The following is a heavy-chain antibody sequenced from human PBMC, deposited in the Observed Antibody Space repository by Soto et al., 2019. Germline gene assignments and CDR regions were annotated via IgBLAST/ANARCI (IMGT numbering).Heavy chain of an antibody. CDR2: IYPRGST. J-gene: IGHJ4*02. D-gene: IGHD5-12*01. CDR1: GGSISSGGYS. Sequence: QLQLQESGSGLVKPSQTLSLTCAVPGGSISSGGYSWSWIRQPPGKGLEWIGYIYPRGSTYYIQSLKSRVTISVDRSKNQFSLKLSSVTAADTAVYYCAAGGGLPRYYWGQGTLVTVSS. CDR3: AAGGGLPRYY. V-gene: IGHV4-30-2*01.